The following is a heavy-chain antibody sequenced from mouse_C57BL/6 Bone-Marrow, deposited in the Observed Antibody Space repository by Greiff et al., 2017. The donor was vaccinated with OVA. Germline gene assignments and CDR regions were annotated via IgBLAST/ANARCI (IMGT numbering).Heavy chain of an antibody. V-gene: IGHV1-4*01. D-gene: IGHD2-4*01. CDR3: EKRIINYDERCAY. Sequence: QVQLQQSGAELARPGASVKMSCKASGYTFTSYTMHWVKQRPGQGLEWIGNINPRSGYTKYNQKLKDKATLTADKSSSTAYMQQSSLTSEDSADYYGEKRIINYDERCAYWGQGTLVTVSA. J-gene: IGHJ3*01. CDR1: GYTFTSYT. CDR2: INPRSGYT.